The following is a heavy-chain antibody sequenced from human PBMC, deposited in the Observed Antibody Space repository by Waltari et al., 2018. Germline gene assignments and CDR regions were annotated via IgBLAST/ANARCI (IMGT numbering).Heavy chain of an antibody. Sequence: QLQLQESGPGLVKPSETLSLTCSVSGGSIRTSSYFWGWIRQPPGKGLEWIGNYYYTGSTYYNPAPKSRVTISVDTSKNQFSLKLTSVTAADTAVYYCARVEDVGALDFYYMDIWGKVTTVTISS. V-gene: IGHV4-39*07. CDR3: ARVEDVGALDFYYMDI. CDR2: YYYTGST. CDR1: GGSIRTSSYF. D-gene: IGHD1-26*01. J-gene: IGHJ6*03.